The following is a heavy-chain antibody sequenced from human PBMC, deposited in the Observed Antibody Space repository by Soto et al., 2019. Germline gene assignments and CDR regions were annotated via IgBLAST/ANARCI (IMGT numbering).Heavy chain of an antibody. CDR1: GGTFSSYA. Sequence: SVKVSCKASGGTFSSYAISWVRQAPGQGLEWMGGIIPIFGTTNYAQKFQGRVTITADESTSTAYMELSSLRSEDTAVYYCASKSSCGGDCYSFDYWGQGTLVTVSS. CDR2: IIPIFGTT. D-gene: IGHD2-21*02. V-gene: IGHV1-69*13. J-gene: IGHJ4*02. CDR3: ASKSSCGGDCYSFDY.